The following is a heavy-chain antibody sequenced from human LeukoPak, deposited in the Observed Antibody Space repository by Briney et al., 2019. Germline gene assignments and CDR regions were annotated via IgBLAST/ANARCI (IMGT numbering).Heavy chain of an antibody. CDR2: IYYSGST. Sequence: SETLSLTCTVSGGSISSASYYWSWIRQPPGKGLEWIGYIYYSGSTYYNPSLKSRVTISVDTSKNQFSLKLSSVTAADTAVYYCARENGQLAAYDYWGQGTLVTVSS. D-gene: IGHD6-6*01. CDR3: ARENGQLAAYDY. J-gene: IGHJ4*02. V-gene: IGHV4-31*03. CDR1: GGSISSASYY.